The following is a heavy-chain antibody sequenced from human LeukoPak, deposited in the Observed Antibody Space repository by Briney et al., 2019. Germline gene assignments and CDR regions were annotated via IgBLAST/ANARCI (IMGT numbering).Heavy chain of an antibody. CDR3: ARRLLWFGELGEDY. V-gene: IGHV1-18*04. Sequence: ASVKVFCKASGYTFTSYGISWERQAPGQGLEWMGWISAYNGNTNYAQKLQGRVTMTTDTSTSTAYMELRRLRSDDTAVYYCARRLLWFGELGEDYWGQGTLVTVSS. D-gene: IGHD3-10*01. CDR1: GYTFTSYG. J-gene: IGHJ4*02. CDR2: ISAYNGNT.